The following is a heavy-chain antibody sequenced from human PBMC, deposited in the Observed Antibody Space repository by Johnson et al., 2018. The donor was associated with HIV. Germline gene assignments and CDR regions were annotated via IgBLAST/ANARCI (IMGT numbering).Heavy chain of an antibody. J-gene: IGHJ3*02. D-gene: IGHD4-23*01. Sequence: QVQLVESGGGLVKPGGSLRLSCAASGFTFSDHYMSWIRQAPGKGLEWVSYISSSGSTIYYADSVKGRFTISRDNAKNSLYLQMSSLRAEDTTIYYCARALRWPNAFDIWGQGTLVTVSS. CDR3: ARALRWPNAFDI. V-gene: IGHV3-11*04. CDR2: ISSSGSTI. CDR1: GFTFSDHY.